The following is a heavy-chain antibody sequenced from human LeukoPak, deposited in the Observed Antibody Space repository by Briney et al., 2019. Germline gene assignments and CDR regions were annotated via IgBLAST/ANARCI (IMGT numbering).Heavy chain of an antibody. CDR1: GFTFSSYA. J-gene: IGHJ4*02. V-gene: IGHV3-23*01. CDR3: AKEYSSGWYYFVY. CDR2: ISGSGGST. D-gene: IGHD6-19*01. Sequence: GGSLRLSCAASGFTFSSYAMSWVRQAPGKGLEWVSAISGSGGSTYYADSVKGRFTISRDNSKNTLSLQMNSLRAEDTAIYYCAKEYSSGWYYFVYWGQGTLVTVSS.